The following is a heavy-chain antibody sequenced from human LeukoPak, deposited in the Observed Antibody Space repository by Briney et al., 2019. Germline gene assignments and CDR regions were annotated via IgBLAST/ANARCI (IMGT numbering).Heavy chain of an antibody. CDR3: ERRTPAVFFDY. D-gene: IGHD1-14*01. V-gene: IGHV4-39*01. CDR1: GGSISSSSYY. J-gene: IGHJ4*02. Sequence: SETLSLTRTVSGGSISSSSYYWGWIRQPPGKGLEWIGSIYYSGSTYYNPSLKSRVTISVDTSKNQFSLKLSSVTAADTAGYYWERRTPAVFFDYGGRGTRVTFSS. CDR2: IYYSGST.